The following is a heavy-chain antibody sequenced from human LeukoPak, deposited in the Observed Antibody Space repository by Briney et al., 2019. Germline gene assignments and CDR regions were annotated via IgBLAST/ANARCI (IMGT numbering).Heavy chain of an antibody. CDR2: IYTSGST. J-gene: IGHJ5*02. CDR1: GGSINSYY. CDR3: ARAYSSSWYMNWFDP. Sequence: SETLSLTCTVSGGSINSYYWSWIRQPAGKGLEWIGRIYTSGSTYYNPSLKSRVTISVDTSKNQFSLKLSSVTAADAAVYYCARAYSSSWYMNWFDPWGQGTLVTVSS. V-gene: IGHV4-4*07. D-gene: IGHD6-13*01.